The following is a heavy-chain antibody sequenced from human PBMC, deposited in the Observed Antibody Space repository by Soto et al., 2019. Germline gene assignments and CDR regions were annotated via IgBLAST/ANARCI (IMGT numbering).Heavy chain of an antibody. V-gene: IGHV4-34*01. CDR1: GGPFNAYY. D-gene: IGHD1-7*01. CDR2: ITPSGVT. J-gene: IGHJ4*02. Sequence: QLHQWGAGLLTPSEALSLKCGVYGGPFNAYYWNWVRQAPGKGLEWIGQITPSGVTNYNPSLKSRVTMSVDTSINVCSRRLTSVTAADTAVYFFASRQAQGLNYGGQGTMVTVSS. CDR3: ASRQAQGLNY.